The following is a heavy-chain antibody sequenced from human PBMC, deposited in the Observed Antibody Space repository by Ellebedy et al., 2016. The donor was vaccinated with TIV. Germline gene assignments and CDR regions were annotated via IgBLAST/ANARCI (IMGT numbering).Heavy chain of an antibody. D-gene: IGHD3-16*01. CDR2: INPDGSAE. CDR1: GFIISGDW. CDR3: VTCGQSYGR. J-gene: IGHJ4*02. V-gene: IGHV3-7*01. Sequence: GESLKISCAASGFIISGDWMSWVRQAPGKGLEWVAPINPDGSAEYYVDTVKGRFTISRDNAKRSLFLQMNNLRVDDPAVYYCVTCGQSYGRWGQGSLVTISS.